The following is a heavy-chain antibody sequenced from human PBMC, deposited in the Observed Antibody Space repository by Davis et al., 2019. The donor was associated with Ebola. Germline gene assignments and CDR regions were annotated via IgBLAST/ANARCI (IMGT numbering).Heavy chain of an antibody. D-gene: IGHD4-17*01. V-gene: IGHV3-53*01. CDR2: IYKGGST. J-gene: IGHJ3*02. Sequence: GGSLRLSCTASGFNVSGNYMSWVRQAPGKGLEWVAVIYKGGSTYYTDSVKGRFTISRDSSMNTVYLQMSSLRAEDTAVYYCARAEDDYGEYPDALDIWGQGTVVTVSS. CDR1: GFNVSGNY. CDR3: ARAEDDYGEYPDALDI.